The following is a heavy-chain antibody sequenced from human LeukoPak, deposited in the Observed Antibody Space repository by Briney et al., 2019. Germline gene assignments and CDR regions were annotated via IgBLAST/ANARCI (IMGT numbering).Heavy chain of an antibody. D-gene: IGHD6-13*01. J-gene: IGHJ4*02. CDR1: GFTFNTFA. V-gene: IGHV3-30*07. CDR2: PSHDGSKK. CDR3: ARNPAAAGTAY. Sequence: GGSLRLSCAASGFTFNTFAMHWVRQAPGKGLERVAVPSHDGSKKYYADSVKGRVTISRDNAKNSLYLQMNSLRAEDTAVYYCARNPAAAGTAYWGQGTLVTVSS.